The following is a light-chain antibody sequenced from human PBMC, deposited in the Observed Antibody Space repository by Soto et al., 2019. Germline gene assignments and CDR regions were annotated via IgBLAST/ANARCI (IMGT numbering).Light chain of an antibody. CDR3: QQSRGPVPWT. CDR2: GAS. Sequence: VLTQCPGTLSLTPGERATVSCRASQTVSRNYLAWYQKKPGQAPRLLIYGASTRATGIPDRFTGSGSGTDFTLTITRLEPDDFAVSYCQQSRGPVPWTVGPGTKVDLK. J-gene: IGKJ1*01. CDR1: QTVSRNY. V-gene: IGKV3-20*01.